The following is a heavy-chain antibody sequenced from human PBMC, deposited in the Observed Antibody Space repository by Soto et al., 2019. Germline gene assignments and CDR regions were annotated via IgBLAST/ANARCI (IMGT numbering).Heavy chain of an antibody. Sequence: PSETLSLTCAVYGGSFSGYYWSWIRQPPGKGLEWIGEINHSGSTNYNPSLRSRVTISVDTSKNQFSLKLSSVTAADTAVYYCARGVTLKNLYYYYYYMEVWGKGTTVTVSS. CDR2: INHSGST. CDR1: GGSFSGYY. V-gene: IGHV4-34*01. D-gene: IGHD2-21*02. J-gene: IGHJ6*03. CDR3: ARGVTLKNLYYYYYYMEV.